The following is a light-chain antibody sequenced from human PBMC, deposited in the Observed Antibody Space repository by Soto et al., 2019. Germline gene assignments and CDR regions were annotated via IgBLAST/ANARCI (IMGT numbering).Light chain of an antibody. CDR1: SSNIGAGYD. J-gene: IGLJ1*01. CDR2: DNN. Sequence: QAVVTQSPSVSGAPGQRVTISCTGSSSNIGAGYDVHWYQQLPGTAPKLLVYDNNNRPSGVPDRFSGSKSGTSASLVITGLQAEDEADYYCQSYDRSLSGYVFGTGTKLTVL. V-gene: IGLV1-40*01. CDR3: QSYDRSLSGYV.